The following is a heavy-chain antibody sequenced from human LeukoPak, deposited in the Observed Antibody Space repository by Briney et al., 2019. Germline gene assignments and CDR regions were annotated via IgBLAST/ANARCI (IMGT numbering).Heavy chain of an antibody. J-gene: IGHJ5*02. CDR1: GGSITSSSYY. D-gene: IGHD3-22*01. Sequence: SGTLSLTCTVSGGSITSSSYYWGWIRQPPGKGLEWIGSVYYSGSTYYNPSLKSRVTMSVDTSKNQFSLKLNSVTAADPAVYYCAREKIGYYDSSGRGWFDPWGQGTLVTVSS. CDR3: AREKIGYYDSSGRGWFDP. CDR2: VYYSGST. V-gene: IGHV4-39*02.